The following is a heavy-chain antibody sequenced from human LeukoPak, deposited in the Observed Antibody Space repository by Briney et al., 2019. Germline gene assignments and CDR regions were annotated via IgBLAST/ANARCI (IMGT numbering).Heavy chain of an antibody. CDR3: ARRDGYNSCFDY. CDR1: GGSISSYY. D-gene: IGHD5-24*01. J-gene: IGHJ4*02. Sequence: SETLSLTCPVSGGSISSYYWSWIRQPPGKGLEWIGYIYYSGSTNYNPSLKSRVTISVYTSKNQFSLKLSSVTAAGTAVYYCARRDGYNSCFDYWGQGTLVTVSS. V-gene: IGHV4-59*08. CDR2: IYYSGST.